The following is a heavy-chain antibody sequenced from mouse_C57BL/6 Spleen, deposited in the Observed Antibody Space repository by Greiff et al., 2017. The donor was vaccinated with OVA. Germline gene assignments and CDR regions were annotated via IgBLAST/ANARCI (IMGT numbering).Heavy chain of an antibody. D-gene: IGHD2-5*01. V-gene: IGHV1-54*01. CDR2: INPGSGGT. CDR3: ARGSNYGGWFAY. J-gene: IGHJ3*01. CDR1: GYAFTNYL. Sequence: QVQLQQSGAELVRPGTSVKVSCKASGYAFTNYLIEWVKQRPGQGLEWIGVINPGSGGTNYNEKFKGKATLTADKSSSTAYMQLSSLTSEDSAVYFCARGSNYGGWFAYWGQGTLVTVSA.